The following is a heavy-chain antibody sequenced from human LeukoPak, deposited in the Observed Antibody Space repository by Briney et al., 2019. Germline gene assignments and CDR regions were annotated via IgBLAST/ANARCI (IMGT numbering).Heavy chain of an antibody. CDR3: ASGFREYGDCPF. V-gene: IGHV4-59*08. Sequence: PSETLSLTCTVSGGSISSHYWSWIRQPPGKGLEWIGYIYYSGSTNYNPSLNSRVTISVDTSKNQFSLKLTSVTAADTAVYYCASGFREYGDCPFWGQGTLVTVSS. J-gene: IGHJ4*02. CDR2: IYYSGST. CDR1: GGSISSHY. D-gene: IGHD4-17*01.